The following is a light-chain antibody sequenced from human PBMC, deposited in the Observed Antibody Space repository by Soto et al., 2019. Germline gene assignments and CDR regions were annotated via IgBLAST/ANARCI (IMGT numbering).Light chain of an antibody. CDR1: SSDVGGYNY. J-gene: IGLJ1*01. V-gene: IGLV2-14*01. CDR2: GVT. Sequence: QSVLTQPPSASGSPGQSVTICCSGTSSDVGGYNYVSWYQQHPGKAPKLIIYGVTNRPSGVSNRFSGSKSGNTASLTISGLQAEDEADYHCSSYTSGSSHYVFGTGTKLTVL. CDR3: SSYTSGSSHYV.